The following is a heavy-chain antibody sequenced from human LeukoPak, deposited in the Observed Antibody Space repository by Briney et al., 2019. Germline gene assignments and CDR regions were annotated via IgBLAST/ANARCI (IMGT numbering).Heavy chain of an antibody. J-gene: IGHJ4*02. V-gene: IGHV3-33*01. CDR3: ASLGTGSGSYSSDY. CDR2: IWYDGSNK. D-gene: IGHD3-10*01. CDR1: GFTFSSYG. Sequence: GGSLSLSCAASGFTFSSYGMHWVRQAPGKGLEWVAVIWYDGSNKYYADSVKGRFTISRDNSKNTLYLQMNSLRAEDTAVYYCASLGTGSGSYSSDYWGQGTLVTVSS.